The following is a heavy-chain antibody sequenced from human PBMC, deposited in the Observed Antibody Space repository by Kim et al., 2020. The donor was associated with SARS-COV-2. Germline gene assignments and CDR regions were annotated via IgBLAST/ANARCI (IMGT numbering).Heavy chain of an antibody. V-gene: IGHV3-43*02. CDR2: GDGGST. J-gene: IGHJ6*02. CDR3: ASTFPDV. D-gene: IGHD2-8*01. Sequence: GDGGSTYYADSVKGRFTISRDNSKNSLYLQMNSLRTEDTALYYCASTFPDVWGQGTTVTVSS.